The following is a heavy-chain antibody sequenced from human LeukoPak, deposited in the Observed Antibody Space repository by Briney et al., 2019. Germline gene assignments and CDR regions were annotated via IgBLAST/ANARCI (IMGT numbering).Heavy chain of an antibody. CDR2: IIPIFGTA. D-gene: IGHD3-22*01. V-gene: IGHV1-69*13. Sequence: ASVTVSCKASGGTFSSYAISWVRQAPGQGLEWMGGIIPIFGTANYAQRFQGRVTITADESTSTAYMELSSLRSEDTAVYYCARGGYYYDSSGYYPEYFQHWGQGTLVTVSS. CDR3: ARGGYYYDSSGYYPEYFQH. CDR1: GGTFSSYA. J-gene: IGHJ1*01.